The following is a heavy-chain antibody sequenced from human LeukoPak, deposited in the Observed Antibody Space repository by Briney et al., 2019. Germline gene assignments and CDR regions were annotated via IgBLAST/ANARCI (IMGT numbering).Heavy chain of an antibody. CDR3: ARSGGSSGWYLDYYYYYYMDV. Sequence: GGSLRLSCAASGFTFSAYNMNWVRRTPGKGLEWVSSITTSSSYMFYADSVRGRFTISRDNAENSLYLQMNSLRAEDTAVYYCARSGGSSGWYLDYYYYYYMDVWGKGTTVTISS. V-gene: IGHV3-21*01. CDR2: ITTSSSYM. D-gene: IGHD6-19*01. J-gene: IGHJ6*03. CDR1: GFTFSAYN.